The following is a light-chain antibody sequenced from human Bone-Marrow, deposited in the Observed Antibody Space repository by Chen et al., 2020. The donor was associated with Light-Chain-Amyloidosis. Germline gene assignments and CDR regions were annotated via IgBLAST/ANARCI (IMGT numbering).Light chain of an antibody. CDR1: ALPTKY. CDR3: QSADSSGTYEVI. J-gene: IGLJ2*01. V-gene: IGLV3-25*03. CDR2: RDT. Sequence: SYELTQPPSVSVSPGPTARITCPGDALPTKYAYWYQQKPGQAPVLVIHRDTERPSGISERFSGSSSGTTATLTISGVQAEDEADYHCQSADSSGTYEVIFGGGTKLTVL.